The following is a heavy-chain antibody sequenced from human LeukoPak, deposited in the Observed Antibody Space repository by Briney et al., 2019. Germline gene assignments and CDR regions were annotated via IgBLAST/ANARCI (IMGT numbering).Heavy chain of an antibody. D-gene: IGHD3-22*01. J-gene: IGHJ5*02. Sequence: PGGSLRLSCAASGFIFSNYAMHWVRQPPGKGLEWTGEINHSGSTNYHPSLKSRVTISVDTSKNQFSLKLSSVTAADTAVHYCARGSDYYDFTCDPWGQGTLVTVSS. CDR2: INHSGST. CDR1: GFIFSNYA. V-gene: IGHV4-34*01. CDR3: ARGSDYYDFTCDP.